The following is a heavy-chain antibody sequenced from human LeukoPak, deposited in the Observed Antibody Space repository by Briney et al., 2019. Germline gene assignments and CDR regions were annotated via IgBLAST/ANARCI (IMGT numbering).Heavy chain of an antibody. CDR2: IIPIFGTA. Sequence: ASVKVSCKASGGTFSSYAISWVRQAPGQGLEWMGGIIPIFGTANYAQKFQGRVTITADESTSTAYMELSSLRSKDTAVYYCARDLQYRYYYYGMDVWGQGTTVTVSS. CDR1: GGTFSSYA. CDR3: ARDLQYRYYYYGMDV. D-gene: IGHD4-11*01. J-gene: IGHJ6*02. V-gene: IGHV1-69*13.